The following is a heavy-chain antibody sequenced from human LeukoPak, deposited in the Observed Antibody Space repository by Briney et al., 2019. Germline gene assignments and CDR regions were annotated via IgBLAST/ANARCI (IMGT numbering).Heavy chain of an antibody. D-gene: IGHD1-14*01. V-gene: IGHV4-59*02. CDR1: GGSVSNFY. CDR3: ARVTTVNTGDFDY. CDR2: VSYSGNT. J-gene: IGHJ4*01. Sequence: SETLKVTCTVSGGSVSNFYWSWIRQPPGKGLEWIGYVSYSGNTNYNPSLKRRVTISVDTSKNQYSLKLNSVTAADTAVYYCARVTTVNTGDFDYWG.